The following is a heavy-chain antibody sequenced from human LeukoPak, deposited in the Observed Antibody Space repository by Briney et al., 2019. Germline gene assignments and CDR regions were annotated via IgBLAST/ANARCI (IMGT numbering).Heavy chain of an antibody. CDR2: IYYSGST. D-gene: IGHD6-19*01. CDR3: ARLGVCSSGWYNHHWFDP. CDR1: GGSISSYY. V-gene: IGHV4-59*01. Sequence: PSETLSLTCTVSGGSISSYYWSWIRQPPGKGLEWIGYIYYSGSTNYNPSLKSRVTISVDTSKNQFSLKLSSVTAADTAVYYCARLGVCSSGWYNHHWFDPWGQGTLVTVSS. J-gene: IGHJ5*02.